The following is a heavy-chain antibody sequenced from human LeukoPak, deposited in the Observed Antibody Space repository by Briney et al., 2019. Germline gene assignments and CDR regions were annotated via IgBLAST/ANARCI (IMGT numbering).Heavy chain of an antibody. V-gene: IGHV3-30*02. Sequence: GGSLRLSCAASGFTFSNYGIHWVRQAPGKGLEWVAFIRYDGSIKYYADSVKGRFTISRDNSKNTLYLQMNSLRAEDTAVYYCAREGNSGYDPIPCYFDYWGQGTLVAVSS. CDR3: AREGNSGYDPIPCYFDY. CDR1: GFTFSNYG. J-gene: IGHJ4*02. CDR2: IRYDGSIK. D-gene: IGHD5-12*01.